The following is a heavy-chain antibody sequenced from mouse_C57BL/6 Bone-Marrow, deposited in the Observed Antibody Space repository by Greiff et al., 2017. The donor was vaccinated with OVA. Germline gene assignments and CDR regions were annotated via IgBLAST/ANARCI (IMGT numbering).Heavy chain of an antibody. Sequence: EVKLMESGGDLVQPGESLKLSCESNEYAFPSHDMSWVRKTPEKRLELVAAINSDGGSTYYPDTMERRFIISRDNTKKTLYVQMNSLRSEDTALYDYARAITRTIDYWGQGTTLTVSS. CDR1: EYAFPSHD. CDR3: ARAITRTIDY. V-gene: IGHV5-2*01. CDR2: INSDGGST. J-gene: IGHJ2*01. D-gene: IGHD1-1*01.